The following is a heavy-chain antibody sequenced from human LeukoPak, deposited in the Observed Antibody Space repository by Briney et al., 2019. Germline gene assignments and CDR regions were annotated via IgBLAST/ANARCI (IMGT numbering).Heavy chain of an antibody. Sequence: GGPLRLSCAASGFTFSSYSVNWVRQAPGKGLEWVSSISSSSSYIYYADSVKGRFTISRDNAKNSLYLQMNSLRAEDTAVYYCARVYYGDYGDAFDIWGQGTMVTVSS. V-gene: IGHV3-21*01. J-gene: IGHJ3*02. D-gene: IGHD4-17*01. CDR1: GFTFSSYS. CDR2: ISSSSSYI. CDR3: ARVYYGDYGDAFDI.